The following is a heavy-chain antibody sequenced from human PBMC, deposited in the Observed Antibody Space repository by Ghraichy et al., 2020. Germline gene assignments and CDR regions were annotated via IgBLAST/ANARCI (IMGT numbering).Heavy chain of an antibody. V-gene: IGHV4-4*07. CDR1: GASIRSYY. CDR3: ASTYYDFWSGSSGYIMDV. J-gene: IGHJ6*02. Sequence: ESLNISCTVSGASIRSYYWSWIRQPAGKGLEWIGRIYTSGSINYNPSLKSRVTMSLDTSKNQFSLKLSSVTAADTAVYYCASTYYDFWSGSSGYIMDVWGQGTTVIVSS. D-gene: IGHD3-3*01. CDR2: IYTSGSI.